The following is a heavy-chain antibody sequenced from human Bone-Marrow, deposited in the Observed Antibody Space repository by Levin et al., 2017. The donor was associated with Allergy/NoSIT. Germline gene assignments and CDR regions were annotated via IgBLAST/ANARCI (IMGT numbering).Heavy chain of an antibody. CDR1: GFTFINSA. V-gene: IGHV1-58*02. CDR2: IVVASGNT. CDR3: AALPDIAVTAAGMGWNDWFDP. D-gene: IGHD2-2*01. Sequence: KISCKASGFTFINSAIQWVRQARGQRLEWIGWIVVASGNTEYAQKFQERVTITRDMSTSTAYMELRSLRSEDTAVFFGAALPDIAVTAAGMGWNDWFDPWGQGTLVTVSS. J-gene: IGHJ5*02.